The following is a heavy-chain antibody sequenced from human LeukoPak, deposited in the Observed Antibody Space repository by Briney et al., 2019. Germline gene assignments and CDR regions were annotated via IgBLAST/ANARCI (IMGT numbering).Heavy chain of an antibody. CDR3: ARGPVGYCSSTSCYLFDY. CDR2: ISYDGSNK. Sequence: SCKASGYTFSSYAMHWVRQAPGKGLERVAVISYDGSNKYYADSVKGRFTISRDNSKNTLYLQMNSLRAEDTAVYYCARGPVGYCSSTSCYLFDYWGQGTLVTVSS. J-gene: IGHJ4*02. D-gene: IGHD2-2*01. CDR1: GYTFSSYA. V-gene: IGHV3-30*04.